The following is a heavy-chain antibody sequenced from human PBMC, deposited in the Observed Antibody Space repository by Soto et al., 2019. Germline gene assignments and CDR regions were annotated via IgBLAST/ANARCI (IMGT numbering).Heavy chain of an antibody. CDR3: ATAGWGYCSGGSCFSRVGYYMDV. CDR2: INPIGGST. CDR1: GSTFTSYY. V-gene: IGHV1-46*03. J-gene: IGHJ6*03. Sequence: QVQLVQSGAEVKKPGASVKVSCKASGSTFTSYYMHWVQQAPGQGLAWMGIINPIGGSTSYAQKFQGSDTMTRDTSTSTVYMELSSLRSEDTAVYYCATAGWGYCSGGSCFSRVGYYMDVWGKGTTVTVSS. D-gene: IGHD2-15*01.